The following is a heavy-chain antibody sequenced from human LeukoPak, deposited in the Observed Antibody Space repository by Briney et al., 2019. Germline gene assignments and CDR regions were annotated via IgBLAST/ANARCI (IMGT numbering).Heavy chain of an antibody. CDR2: INHSGST. J-gene: IGHJ4*02. CDR1: GGSFSGYY. V-gene: IGHV4-34*01. CDR3: ARGQGYVDY. Sequence: SETLSLTCAVYGGSFSGYYWSWIRQPPGKGLEWIGEINHSGSTNYNPSLKSRVAISVDTSKNQFSLKLSSVTAADTAVYYCARGQGYVDYWGQGTLVTVSS.